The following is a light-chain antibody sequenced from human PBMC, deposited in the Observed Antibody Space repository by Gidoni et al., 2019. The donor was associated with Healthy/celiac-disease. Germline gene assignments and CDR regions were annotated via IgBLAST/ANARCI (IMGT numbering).Light chain of an antibody. J-gene: IGKJ2*01. Sequence: DIQMTQSPSTLSASVGDRVTITCRASQSISSWLAWYQQKPGKAPKLLIYDASSLESGVPSRFSGSGSGTEFTLTISSLQPDDVATYYCQQYNSYPYTFGQXTKLEIK. CDR3: QQYNSYPYT. V-gene: IGKV1-5*01. CDR1: QSISSW. CDR2: DAS.